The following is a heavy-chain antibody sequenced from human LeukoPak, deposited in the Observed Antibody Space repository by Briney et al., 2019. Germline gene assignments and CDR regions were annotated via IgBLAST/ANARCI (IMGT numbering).Heavy chain of an antibody. V-gene: IGHV1-46*01. D-gene: IGHD2-2*01. Sequence: GASVKVSCKASGYTFSNYYMHWVRQAPGQGLEWMGIINPSGGSISDAQRFQGRVTMTRDTSTRTFYMELSSLRPEDTAVYHCARSQPYCISTSCYGPGDYWGQGTLVTVSS. CDR1: GYTFSNYY. J-gene: IGHJ4*02. CDR2: INPSGGSI. CDR3: ARSQPYCISTSCYGPGDY.